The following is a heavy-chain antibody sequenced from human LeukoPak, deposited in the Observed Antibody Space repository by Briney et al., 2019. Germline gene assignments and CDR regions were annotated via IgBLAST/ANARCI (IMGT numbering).Heavy chain of an antibody. D-gene: IGHD6-13*01. CDR1: GYSISSGYY. J-gene: IGHJ3*02. V-gene: IGHV4-38-2*02. CDR2: IYHSGST. Sequence: SETLSLTCTVSGYSISSGYYWGWIRQPPGKGLEWIGSIYHSGSTNYNPSLKSRVTISVDTSKNQFSLKLSSVTAADTAVYYCARGVRQQLSRLGAFDIWGQGTMVTVSS. CDR3: ARGVRQQLSRLGAFDI.